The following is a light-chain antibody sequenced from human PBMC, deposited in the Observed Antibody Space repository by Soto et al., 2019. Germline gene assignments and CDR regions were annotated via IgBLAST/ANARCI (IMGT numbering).Light chain of an antibody. J-gene: IGKJ1*01. CDR1: QSVRSSY. Sequence: EIVLTQSPGTQSLSPGERATLSCRASQSVRSSYLAWYQQKPGQAPRLLIYGASTRATGIPDRFSGGGSGTDFTLTISRLEPEDFAVYYCQQYNNWWTFGQGTKVDIK. CDR2: GAS. CDR3: QQYNNWWT. V-gene: IGKV3-20*01.